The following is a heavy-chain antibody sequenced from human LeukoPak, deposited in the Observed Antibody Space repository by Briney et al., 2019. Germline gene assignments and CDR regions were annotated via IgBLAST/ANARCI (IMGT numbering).Heavy chain of an antibody. J-gene: IGHJ4*02. CDR1: GGSINSYY. CDR3: ARRRGDFWSDYYAFDY. CDR2: IYYSGST. D-gene: IGHD3-3*01. V-gene: IGHV4-59*08. Sequence: PSGTLSLTCTVSGGSINSYYWSWIRQPPGKGLEWIGYIYYSGSTNYNPSLTSRVTISLDTSKNQFSLKLSSVTAADTAVYYCARRRGDFWSDYYAFDYWGQGTLVTISS.